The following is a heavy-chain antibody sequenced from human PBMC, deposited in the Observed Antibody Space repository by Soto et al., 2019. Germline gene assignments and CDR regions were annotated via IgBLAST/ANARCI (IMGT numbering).Heavy chain of an antibody. CDR3: ARGQADFWSGYYSYYYYYGMDV. Sequence: PGGSLRLSCAASGFTFSSYGMHWVRQAPGKGLEWVAVIWYDGSNKYYADSVKGRFTISRDNSKNTLYLQMNSLRAEDTAVYYCARGQADFWSGYYSYYYYYGMDVWGQGTTVTVSS. CDR1: GFTFSSYG. CDR2: IWYDGSNK. V-gene: IGHV3-33*01. D-gene: IGHD3-3*01. J-gene: IGHJ6*02.